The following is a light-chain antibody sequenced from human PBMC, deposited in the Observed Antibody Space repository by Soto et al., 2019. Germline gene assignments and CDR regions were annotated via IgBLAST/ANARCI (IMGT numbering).Light chain of an antibody. V-gene: IGKV3-11*01. CDR2: GAS. J-gene: IGKJ5*01. CDR3: QQRNNCPPGIT. CDR1: QSVDSY. Sequence: IVLTQSPATLALSPGKIATLYCRASQSVDSYLVWYQQKPGQAPSLLVFGASNRATGIPDRFSGSGSGTDFTLTLSSLEPEEFAVYYCQQRNNCPPGITFGQGTRLEIK.